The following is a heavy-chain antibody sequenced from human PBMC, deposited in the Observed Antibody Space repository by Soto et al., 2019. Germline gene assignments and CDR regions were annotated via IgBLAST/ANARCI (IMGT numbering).Heavy chain of an antibody. V-gene: IGHV1-18*01. Sequence: QAQLVQSGAEVKKPRASVKVSCKTSGYTFTSYGINWVRQAPGQGLEWMGWISTYNGDTNYAQKLQGRVTMTTDTSASTAYMELRSLRSDDTAVYYCARDDCFSIHCYISYCGQGTLVAVSS. CDR1: GYTFTSYG. J-gene: IGHJ4*02. CDR2: ISTYNGDT. D-gene: IGHD2-2*02. CDR3: ARDDCFSIHCYISY.